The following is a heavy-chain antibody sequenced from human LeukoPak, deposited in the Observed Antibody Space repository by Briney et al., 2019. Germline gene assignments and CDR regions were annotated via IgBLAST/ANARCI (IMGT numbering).Heavy chain of an antibody. CDR1: GFTFSSFA. V-gene: IGHV3-23*01. CDR3: AKDRVTRVRGAPFDY. CDR2: ISGSGDNT. J-gene: IGHJ4*02. Sequence: GGSLRLSCAASGFTFSSFAMSWVRQAPGQGLEWVSGISGSGDNTYYADSVKGRFTISRDNSKNTLSLQMNGLRAEDTAVYYCAKDRVTRVRGAPFDYWGQGTLVTVSS. D-gene: IGHD3-10*01.